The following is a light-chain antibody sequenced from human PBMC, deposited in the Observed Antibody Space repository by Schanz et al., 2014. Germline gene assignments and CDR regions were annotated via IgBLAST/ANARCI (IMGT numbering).Light chain of an antibody. Sequence: QSALIQPPSVSGSPGQSVTISCTGTSSDVGGYNYVSWYQHHPGKAPKLMIYDVSNRPSGVPDRFSGSKSGNTASLTVSGLQSEDEADYYCSSYAGSNGVLFGGGTKLTVL. V-gene: IGLV2-8*01. CDR2: DVS. CDR3: SSYAGSNGVL. CDR1: SSDVGGYNY. J-gene: IGLJ2*01.